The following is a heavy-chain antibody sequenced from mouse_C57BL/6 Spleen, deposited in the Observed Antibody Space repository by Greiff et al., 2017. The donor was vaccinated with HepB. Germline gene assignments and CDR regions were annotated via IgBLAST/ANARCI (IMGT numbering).Heavy chain of an antibody. V-gene: IGHV1-52*01. J-gene: IGHJ2*01. CDR3: ASELVYVYDLAFDY. CDR2: IDPSDSEN. CDR1: GYSFTSYW. Sequence: QVQLQQPGAALVRPGSSVKLSCKASGYSFTSYWMHWVKPRPIQGLEWIGNIDPSDSENHYNQKFKDKATLTVDKSSSTDYMQLSSLTSEYSAVYYCASELVYVYDLAFDYWGQGTTLTVSS. D-gene: IGHD2-2*01.